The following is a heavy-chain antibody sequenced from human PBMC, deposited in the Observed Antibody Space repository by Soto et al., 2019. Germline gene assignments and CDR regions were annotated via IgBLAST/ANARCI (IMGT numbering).Heavy chain of an antibody. CDR3: AKVPYDSTGYYPF. CDR1: GFTFTTYY. D-gene: IGHD3-22*01. J-gene: IGHJ4*02. V-gene: IGHV1-46*01. Sequence: QVRLVQSGAEVKKPGASVSISCKTSGFTFTTYYIHWVRQAPGQGLEWMGKIDPSGGSTTYAQKFQGRSTMTSDMSTSTVDMELSSLRSEDTAVYYCAKVPYDSTGYYPFWGQGTLVTVSS. CDR2: IDPSGGST.